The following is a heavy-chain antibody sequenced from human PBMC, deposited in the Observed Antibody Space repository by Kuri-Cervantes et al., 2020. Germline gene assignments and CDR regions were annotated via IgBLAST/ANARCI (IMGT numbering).Heavy chain of an antibody. V-gene: IGHV1-2*02. Sequence: ASVKVSCKASGYTFTGYYMHWVRQAPGQGLEWMGWINPNSGGTNYAQKFQGRVTMTRDTSISTAYTELSRLRSDDTAVYYCAREGVVAVQGDNNWFDPWGQGTLVTVSS. D-gene: IGHD2-15*01. CDR3: AREGVVAVQGDNNWFDP. CDR2: INPNSGGT. J-gene: IGHJ5*02. CDR1: GYTFTGYY.